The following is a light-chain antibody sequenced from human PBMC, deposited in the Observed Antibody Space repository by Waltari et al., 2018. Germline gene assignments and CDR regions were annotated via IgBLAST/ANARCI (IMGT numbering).Light chain of an antibody. CDR3: QQYNNGPPYT. V-gene: IGKV3-15*01. Sequence: EIVLTQSPATLSVSPGERATLSCRASQSVSGKLAWYQQKRGQAPRLLIYAASTRASGVPARFSGSGSGTEFTLTISSLQSEDFALYYCQQYNNGPPYTFGQGTQLESK. CDR1: QSVSGK. J-gene: IGKJ2*01. CDR2: AAS.